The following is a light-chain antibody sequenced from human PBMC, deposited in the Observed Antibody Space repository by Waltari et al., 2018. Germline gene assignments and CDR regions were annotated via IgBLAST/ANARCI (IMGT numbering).Light chain of an antibody. J-gene: IGKJ4*01. V-gene: IGKV4-1*01. CDR2: WAS. Sequence: DIVMTQSPGSLVVSLGERATINCKSGQDILYNSNNKNYLAWYQHKPGQSPKLLFYWASTRASGVPDRFSGSGSGTDFTLTISRVQAEDVAIYYCQQYYKTPSFGRGTKVE. CDR1: QDILYNSNNKNY. CDR3: QQYYKTPS.